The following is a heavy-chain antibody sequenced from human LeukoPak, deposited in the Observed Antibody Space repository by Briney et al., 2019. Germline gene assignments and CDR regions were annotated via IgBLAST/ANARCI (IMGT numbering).Heavy chain of an antibody. Sequence: SETLSLTCTVSGGSISSYYWSWIRQPPGKGLEWIGYIYYSGSTNYSPSLKSRVTISVDTSKNQFSLKLSSVTAADTAVYYCARGHYYDSSGYSMDVWGQGTTVTVSS. J-gene: IGHJ6*02. CDR2: IYYSGST. CDR1: GGSISSYY. V-gene: IGHV4-59*01. D-gene: IGHD3-22*01. CDR3: ARGHYYDSSGYSMDV.